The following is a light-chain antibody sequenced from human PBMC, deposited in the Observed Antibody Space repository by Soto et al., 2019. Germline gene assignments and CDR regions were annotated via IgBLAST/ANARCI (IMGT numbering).Light chain of an antibody. V-gene: IGLV2-14*01. CDR1: SSDVGGYNY. Sequence: QSVLTQPASVSGSPGQSITISCTGTSSDVGGYNYVSWYQQHPGKAPKLMIYDVSNRPSGVPNRFSGSKSGNTASLTISGLQAEDEADYYCSSYTSSSCYVFGTGTKLTVL. J-gene: IGLJ1*01. CDR3: SSYTSSSCYV. CDR2: DVS.